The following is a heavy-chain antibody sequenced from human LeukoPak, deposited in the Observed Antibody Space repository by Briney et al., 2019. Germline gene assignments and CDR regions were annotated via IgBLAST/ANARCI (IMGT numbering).Heavy chain of an antibody. CDR3: ARGKYCSRTSCRYIDAFDI. CDR2: IIPILGIA. J-gene: IGHJ3*02. V-gene: IGHV1-69*02. D-gene: IGHD2-2*01. CDR1: GGTLSSCT. Sequence: SVTVSCMPSGGTLSSCTISWVRQAPGHGLEWMGRIIPILGIANHAQKFQGRVRITADKSTSTAYMELSSLRSEDTAVYDCARGKYCSRTSCRYIDAFDIWGQGTMVTVSS.